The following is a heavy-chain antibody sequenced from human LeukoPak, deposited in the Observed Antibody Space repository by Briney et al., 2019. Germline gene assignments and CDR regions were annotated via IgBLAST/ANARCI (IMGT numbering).Heavy chain of an antibody. D-gene: IGHD3-22*01. Sequence: SETLSLTCTVSGDSISPHYWIWVRQPPGKGLEWIGYIYYSGSTDYNPSLKSRVTFSVDTSKNQFSLELSSVTAADTAVYYCARYLVYGSSGFDDALDIWGQGTMVTVSP. CDR3: ARYLVYGSSGFDDALDI. CDR2: IYYSGST. V-gene: IGHV4-59*11. J-gene: IGHJ3*02. CDR1: GDSISPHY.